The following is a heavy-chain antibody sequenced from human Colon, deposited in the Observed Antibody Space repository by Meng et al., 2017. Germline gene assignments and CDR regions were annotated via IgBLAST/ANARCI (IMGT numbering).Heavy chain of an antibody. V-gene: IGHV5-51*01. D-gene: IGHD6-6*01. Sequence: KVSCKGSGFAISWFGWGRQMPGTGLEWMGIIYPGDSDTIYSPSFQGHVTMSVDEYINTAYLQWDSLKVSDTAMYYCAKVARFSSVGRIGTNYFDSWGQGTTVTVSS. CDR2: IYPGDSDT. CDR3: AKVARFSSVGRIGTNYFDS. J-gene: IGHJ4*02. CDR1: GFAISW.